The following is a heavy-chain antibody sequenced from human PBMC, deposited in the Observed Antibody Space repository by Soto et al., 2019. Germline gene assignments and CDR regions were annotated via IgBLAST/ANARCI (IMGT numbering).Heavy chain of an antibody. CDR3: AREWSAAGHFYGMDV. Sequence: ASVKVSCKTSGYIFTSYDINWVRQAPGQGLEWVGWMNTNSDDTRSAQKFRGRLTLTRDKSMRAVYMKLSNLRPDDPAVYYCAREWSAAGHFYGMDVWGQGTTVTVSS. V-gene: IGHV1-8*01. CDR1: GYIFTSYD. CDR2: MNTNSDDT. D-gene: IGHD6-13*01. J-gene: IGHJ6*02.